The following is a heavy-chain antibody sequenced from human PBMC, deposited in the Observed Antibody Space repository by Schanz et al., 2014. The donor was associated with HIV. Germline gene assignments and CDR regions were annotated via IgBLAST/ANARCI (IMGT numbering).Heavy chain of an antibody. Sequence: VQLVESGGGLVQPGGSLRLSCAASGFSFNNYGMHWVRQAPGKGLEWVAVMSYDGINKHYADSVKGRLTISRDNSKNTLYLQLKSLRPEDTAVYYCAKDRNYYDSKYRGKGNYYYYYGMDVWGQGTTVTVSS. D-gene: IGHD3-22*01. CDR3: AKDRNYYDSKYRGKGNYYYYYGMDV. V-gene: IGHV3-30*18. J-gene: IGHJ6*02. CDR2: MSYDGINK. CDR1: GFSFNNYG.